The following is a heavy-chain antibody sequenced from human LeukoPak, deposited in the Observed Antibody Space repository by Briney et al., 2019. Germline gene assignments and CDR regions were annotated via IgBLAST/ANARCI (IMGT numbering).Heavy chain of an antibody. V-gene: IGHV4-59*01. J-gene: IGHJ4*02. CDR1: GGSISSYY. Sequence: KPSETLSLTCTVSGGSISSYYWSWIRQPPGKGLEWIGYIYYSGSTNYNPSLKSRVTISVDTSKNQFSLKLSSVTAADTAVYYCARVTRIAVAGSVDYFDYWGQGTLVTVSS. CDR3: ARVTRIAVAGSVDYFDY. D-gene: IGHD6-19*01. CDR2: IYYSGST.